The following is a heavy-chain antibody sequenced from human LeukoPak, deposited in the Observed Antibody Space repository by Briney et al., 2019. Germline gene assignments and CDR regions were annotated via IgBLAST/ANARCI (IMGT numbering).Heavy chain of an antibody. J-gene: IGHJ4*02. CDR2: IYSGGST. CDR1: GFTVSSNY. Sequence: GGSLRLSCAASGFTVSSNYMSWVRQAPGKGLEWVSVIYSGGSTYYADSVKGRFTISRDNSKNTLYLQMNSLRAEDTAVYYCAYSSSWRKLDYWGQGTLVTVSS. CDR3: AYSSSWRKLDY. V-gene: IGHV3-66*01. D-gene: IGHD6-13*01.